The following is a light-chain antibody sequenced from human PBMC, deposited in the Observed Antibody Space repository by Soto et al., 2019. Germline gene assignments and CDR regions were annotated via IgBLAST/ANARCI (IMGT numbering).Light chain of an antibody. CDR1: QSVSSSY. J-gene: IGKJ5*01. CDR3: QQYGSSLQIT. V-gene: IGKV3-20*01. CDR2: GAS. Sequence: EIVLTQPPGTLSLSPGERATLSCRASQSVSSSYLAWYQPKPGQAPRLLIYGASSRATGIPDRFSGSGSGTDFTLTISRLEPEDFAVYYCQQYGSSLQITFGQGTRLEIK.